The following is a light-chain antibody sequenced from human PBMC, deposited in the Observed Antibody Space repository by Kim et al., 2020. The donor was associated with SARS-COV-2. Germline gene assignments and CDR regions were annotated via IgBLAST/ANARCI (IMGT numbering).Light chain of an antibody. CDR1: RLNIGSNY. J-gene: IGLJ1*01. CDR2: RND. Sequence: GQRVTLSCSGSRLNIGSNYVYWYQHLPGTAPNLLMYRNDQRPSGVPERFSGSKSGTSASLAISGLRPEDEADYYCATWDDSLSGYVFGTGTKVTVL. V-gene: IGLV1-47*01. CDR3: ATWDDSLSGYV.